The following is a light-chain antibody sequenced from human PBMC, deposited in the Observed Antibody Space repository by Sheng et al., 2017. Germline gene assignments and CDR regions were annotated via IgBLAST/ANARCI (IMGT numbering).Light chain of an antibody. CDR2: ETS. CDR3: QKYNSAQD. CDR1: QGIDNS. J-gene: IGKJ3*01. V-gene: IGKV1-27*01. Sequence: DIQMTQSPSSLSASVGDRVTITCRASQGIDNSLAWYLQKPGKAPELLLYETSRVQSGVPSRFSGSGSGTDFTLTISSLQPEDVATYYCQKYNSAQDFGPGTESGY.